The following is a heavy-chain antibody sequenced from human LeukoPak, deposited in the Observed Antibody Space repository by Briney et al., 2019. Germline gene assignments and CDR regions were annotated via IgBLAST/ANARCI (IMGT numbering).Heavy chain of an antibody. D-gene: IGHD6-25*01. Sequence: ASETLSLNCDVYGGSFNNYYWSWIRQPPVKCLDLIGEINHSGSTNYNPSLKSRVTISVDTSKNQFSLKLSSVTVADTAVYYCARRRPATGRVNDYSGGLAFDVWGQGTMVTVSS. J-gene: IGHJ3*01. CDR3: ARRRPATGRVNDYSGGLAFDV. CDR2: INHSGST. V-gene: IGHV4-34*01. CDR1: GGSFNNYY.